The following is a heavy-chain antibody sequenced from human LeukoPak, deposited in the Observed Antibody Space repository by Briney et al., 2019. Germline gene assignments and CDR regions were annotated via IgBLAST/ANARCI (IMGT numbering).Heavy chain of an antibody. J-gene: IGHJ4*02. CDR2: INNDGSST. CDR1: GFTFSSYW. Sequence: GGSLRLSCAASGFTFSSYWMHWVRQAPGRGLVWVSRINNDGSSTSYADSVKGRFTISRDNAKNTLHLQMNSLRAEDTAVYYCARVRSAAAVDYWGQGTLVTVTS. V-gene: IGHV3-74*01. CDR3: ARVRSAAAVDY.